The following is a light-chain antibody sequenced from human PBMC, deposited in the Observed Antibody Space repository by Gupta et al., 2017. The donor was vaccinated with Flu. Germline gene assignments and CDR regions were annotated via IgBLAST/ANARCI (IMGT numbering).Light chain of an antibody. CDR3: QQYGSSPRT. J-gene: IGKJ1*01. CDR1: QSVSSTY. V-gene: IGKV3-20*01. Sequence: EIVLTQSPGTLSLSPGDRATLSCKASQSVSSTYLAWYQQKVGQAPRLLIYGASSRATGIPDRFSGSGSGTDFTLTISRLEPEDFAVYYCQQYGSSPRTFGQGTKVEIK. CDR2: GAS.